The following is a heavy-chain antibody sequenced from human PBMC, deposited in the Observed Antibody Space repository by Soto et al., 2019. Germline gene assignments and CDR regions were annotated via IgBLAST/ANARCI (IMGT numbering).Heavy chain of an antibody. J-gene: IGHJ4*02. CDR3: ARENLWRLNYYFDY. D-gene: IGHD2-8*01. Sequence: SETLSLTCTVSGGSISSGGYYWSWIRQHPGKGLEWIGYIYYSGSTYYNPSLKSRVTISVDTSKNQFSLKLSSVTAADTAVYYCARENLWRLNYYFDYWGQGTLVTVSS. CDR2: IYYSGST. V-gene: IGHV4-31*03. CDR1: GGSISSGGYY.